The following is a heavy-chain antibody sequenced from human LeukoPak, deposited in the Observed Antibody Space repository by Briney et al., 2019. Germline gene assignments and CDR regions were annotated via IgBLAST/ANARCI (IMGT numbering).Heavy chain of an antibody. V-gene: IGHV4-4*07. CDR3: ARSRTTGSMDV. CDR2: IYTSGST. CDR1: GGSISSYY. Sequence: SETLSLTCTVSGGSISSYYWSWIRQPAGKGLEWIGRIYTSGSTNYNPSLKSRVTMPVDTSKNQFSLKLSSVTAADTAVYCCARSRTTGSMDVWGKGTTVTVSS. J-gene: IGHJ6*03. D-gene: IGHD1-7*01.